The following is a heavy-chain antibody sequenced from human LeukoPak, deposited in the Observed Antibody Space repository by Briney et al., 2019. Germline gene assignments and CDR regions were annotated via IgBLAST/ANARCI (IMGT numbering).Heavy chain of an antibody. CDR3: AKGGSIGSYFVAFDY. CDR2: ISFSGSDT. D-gene: IGHD1-26*01. J-gene: IGHJ4*02. CDR1: GFTFRNYA. Sequence: GGSLRLSCAASGFTFRNYAMSWVRQAPGKGLEWVSAISFSGSDTYCADSVKGRFAISRDNSKNTLYLQMSSLRADDTAVYYCAKGGSIGSYFVAFDYWGQGTLVTVSS. V-gene: IGHV3-23*01.